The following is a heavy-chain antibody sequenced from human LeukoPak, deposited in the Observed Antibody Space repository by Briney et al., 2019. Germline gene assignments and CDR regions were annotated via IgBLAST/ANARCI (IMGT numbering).Heavy chain of an antibody. V-gene: IGHV3-23*01. J-gene: IGHJ4*02. Sequence: PGGSLRLSCAASGFTFSDYYMSWIRQAPGKGLEWVSAISGSGGSTYYADSVKGRFTISRDNSKSTLYIQMNSLRAEDTAVYYCARAKPKNMVRGLIMRRESRYYFDYWGQGTLVTVSS. CDR1: GFTFSDYY. CDR3: ARAKPKNMVRGLIMRRESRYYFDY. D-gene: IGHD3-10*01. CDR2: ISGSGGST.